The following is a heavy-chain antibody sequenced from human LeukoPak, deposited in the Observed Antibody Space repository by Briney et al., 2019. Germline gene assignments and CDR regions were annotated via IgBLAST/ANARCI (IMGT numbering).Heavy chain of an antibody. CDR2: IYTSGYT. J-gene: IGHJ4*02. Sequence: PSETLSLTCNVSGDSISSYYWSWLRQPGGKALEWIGRIYTSGYTNYNPSLEGRVTMSIDTSKSQFSLKLRSVTAADTAVYYCARVHIVTGNYFDSWGLGALVTVSS. V-gene: IGHV4-4*07. D-gene: IGHD2-21*01. CDR1: GDSISSYY. CDR3: ARVHIVTGNYFDS.